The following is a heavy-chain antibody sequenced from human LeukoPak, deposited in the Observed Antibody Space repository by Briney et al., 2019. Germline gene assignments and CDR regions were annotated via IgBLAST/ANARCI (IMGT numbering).Heavy chain of an antibody. V-gene: IGHV3-66*01. CDR2: IYSGGST. CDR1: EFSVGSNY. Sequence: GGSLRLSCAASEFSVGSNYMTWVRQAPGKGLEWVSLIYSGGSTYYADSVKGRFTISRDNVKNSLYLQMNSLRAEDTAVYYCARDRRPDAFDVWGQGTMVTVSS. CDR3: ARDRRPDAFDV. J-gene: IGHJ3*01.